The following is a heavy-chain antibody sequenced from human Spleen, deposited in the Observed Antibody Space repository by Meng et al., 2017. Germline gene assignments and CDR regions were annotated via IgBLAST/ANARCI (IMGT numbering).Heavy chain of an antibody. CDR1: GYSISSGYN. D-gene: IGHD1-26*01. J-gene: IGHJ4*02. Sequence: SETLSLTCAVSGYSISSGYNWGWIRQSPGKGLEWIGSIYQSGSTYYNPSLKSRVNISVDKSNNQFSLKVNSVTAADTAVYYCARVPSLVGATSSVPFDYWGQGSLVTVSS. CDR3: ARVPSLVGATSSVPFDY. CDR2: IYQSGST. V-gene: IGHV4-38-2*01.